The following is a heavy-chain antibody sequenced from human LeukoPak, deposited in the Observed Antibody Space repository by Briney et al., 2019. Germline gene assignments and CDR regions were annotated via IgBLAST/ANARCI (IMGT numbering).Heavy chain of an antibody. Sequence: SETLSLTCTVSGGSISSHYWSWIRQPPGKGLEWIGYIYYSGSTNYNPPLKSRVTISVDTSKNQFSLKLSSVTAADTAVYYCARVGGYGSGSYYNRNWFDPWGQGTLVTVSS. D-gene: IGHD3-10*01. V-gene: IGHV4-59*11. CDR3: ARVGGYGSGSYYNRNWFDP. J-gene: IGHJ5*02. CDR2: IYYSGST. CDR1: GGSISSHY.